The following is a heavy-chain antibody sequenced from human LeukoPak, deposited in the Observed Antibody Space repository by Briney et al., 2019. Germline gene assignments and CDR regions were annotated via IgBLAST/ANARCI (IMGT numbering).Heavy chain of an antibody. CDR3: ARGTSIAVAGTPDY. Sequence: GRSLRLSCAASGFTFSSYGMHWVRQAPGKGLEWVSYISSSSSTIYYADSVKGRFTISRDNAKNSLYLQMNSLRAEDTAVYYCARGTSIAVAGTPDYWGQGTLVTVSS. V-gene: IGHV3-48*01. D-gene: IGHD6-19*01. J-gene: IGHJ4*02. CDR1: GFTFSSYG. CDR2: ISSSSSTI.